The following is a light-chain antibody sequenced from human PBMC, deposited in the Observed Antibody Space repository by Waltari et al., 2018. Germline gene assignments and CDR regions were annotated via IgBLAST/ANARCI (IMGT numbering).Light chain of an antibody. CDR3: QQYDDLVS. J-gene: IGKJ2*01. CDR1: QSVRSRF. Sequence: EIVLTQSPGTLSLSPGERATVSCRASQSVRSRFVAWYQHKPGQAPRLLIYGASSRASGVPDRFSGSGFGTDFTLTITRLEAEDFAVYYCQQYDDLVSFGQGTKVDIK. CDR2: GAS. V-gene: IGKV3-20*01.